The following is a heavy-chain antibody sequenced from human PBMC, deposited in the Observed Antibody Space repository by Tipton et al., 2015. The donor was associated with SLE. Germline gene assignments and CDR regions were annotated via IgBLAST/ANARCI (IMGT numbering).Heavy chain of an antibody. CDR1: GFTFASYA. CDR2: IWYDGSNK. D-gene: IGHD3-16*01. Sequence: SLRLSCAASGFTFASYAMSWVRQAPGKGLEWVAVIWYDGSNKYYADSVKGRFTISRDNSKNTLYLQMNSLRAEDTAVYYCARNLGSYYGMDVCGQGTTVTVSS. CDR3: ARNLGSYYGMDV. V-gene: IGHV3-33*08. J-gene: IGHJ6*02.